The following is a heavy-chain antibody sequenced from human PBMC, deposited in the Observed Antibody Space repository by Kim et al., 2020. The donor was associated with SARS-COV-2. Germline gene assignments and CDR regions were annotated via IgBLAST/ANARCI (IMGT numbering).Heavy chain of an antibody. D-gene: IGHD3-16*02. CDR1: GFTFSSYA. Sequence: GGSLRLSCAASGFTFSSYAMSWVRQAPGKGLEWVSAISGSGGSTYYADSVKGRFTISRDNSKNTLYLQMNSLRAEDTAVYYCAKDGLRYDYVWGSYRYGMDVWGQGTTVTVSS. CDR3: AKDGLRYDYVWGSYRYGMDV. J-gene: IGHJ6*02. V-gene: IGHV3-23*01. CDR2: ISGSGGST.